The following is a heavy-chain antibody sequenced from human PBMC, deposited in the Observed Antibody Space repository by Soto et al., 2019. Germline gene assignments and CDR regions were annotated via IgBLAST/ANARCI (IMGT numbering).Heavy chain of an antibody. CDR3: ASRPWRVGDGYNSDLDAFDI. V-gene: IGHV3-48*03. CDR1: GFTFSSYE. Sequence: GGSLRLSCAASGFTFSSYEMNWVRQAPGKGLEWVSYISSSGSTIYYADSVKGRFTITRDNAKNSLYLQMNSLRAEDTAVYYCASRPWRVGDGYNSDLDAFDIWGQGTMVTVSS. D-gene: IGHD5-12*01. J-gene: IGHJ3*02. CDR2: ISSSGSTI.